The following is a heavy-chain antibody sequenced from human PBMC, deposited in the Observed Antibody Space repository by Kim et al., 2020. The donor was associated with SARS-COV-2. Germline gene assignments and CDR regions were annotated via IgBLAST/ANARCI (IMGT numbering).Heavy chain of an antibody. V-gene: IGHV3-23*01. J-gene: IGHJ6*02. Sequence: GGSLRLSCAASGFTFSRYAMSWVRQAPGKGLEWVSVISGSGGSTYYADSVKGRFTISRDKSKNTLYVQMNSLRAEDTAVYYCAKVMEGYNSGWYRADYGVDGWGQATTVTASS. CDR2: ISGSGGST. CDR1: GFTFSRYA. D-gene: IGHD6-19*01. CDR3: AKVMEGYNSGWYRADYGVDG.